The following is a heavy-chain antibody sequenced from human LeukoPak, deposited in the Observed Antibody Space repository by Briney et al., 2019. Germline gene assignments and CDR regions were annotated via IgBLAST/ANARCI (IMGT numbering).Heavy chain of an antibody. Sequence: SQTLSLTCTVSGGSISSGGYYWSWIRQHPGKGLEWIGYIYYSGSTYYNPSLKSRVTISVDTSKNQFSLKLSSVTAADTAVCYCARDSSTSGIDYWGQGTLVTVSS. CDR3: ARDSSTSGIDY. D-gene: IGHD2-2*01. CDR2: IYYSGST. V-gene: IGHV4-31*03. J-gene: IGHJ4*02. CDR1: GGSISSGGYY.